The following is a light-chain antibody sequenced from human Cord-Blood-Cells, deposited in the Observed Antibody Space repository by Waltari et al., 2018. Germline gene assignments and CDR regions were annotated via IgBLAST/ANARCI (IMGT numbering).Light chain of an antibody. J-gene: IGLJ1*01. CDR3: SSYAGSNNFV. CDR1: SSDVGGYNY. CDR2: EVS. V-gene: IGLV2-8*01. Sequence: QSALTQPPSASGSPGQSVTISCTGTSSDVGGYNYVSWYQQHPGKVPKLMIYEVSKRPSGAPDRFSGSKSGNTASLTVSGLQAEDEADYYCSSYAGSNNFVFGTGTKVTVL.